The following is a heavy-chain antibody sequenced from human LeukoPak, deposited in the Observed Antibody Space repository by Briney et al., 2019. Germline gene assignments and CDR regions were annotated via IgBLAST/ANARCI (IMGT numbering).Heavy chain of an antibody. V-gene: IGHV3-23*01. Sequence: GGSLRLSCAASGFTFSSYTMGWVRQAPGMGLEWVSGISGSGGSTYYSDSVKGRFTFSRDNSKNSLYPQMNNLRVEDTAIYYCAKEADSAGWFFDNWGQGTLVTVSS. CDR3: AKEADSAGWFFDN. J-gene: IGHJ4*02. CDR1: GFTFSSYT. CDR2: ISGSGGST. D-gene: IGHD6-19*01.